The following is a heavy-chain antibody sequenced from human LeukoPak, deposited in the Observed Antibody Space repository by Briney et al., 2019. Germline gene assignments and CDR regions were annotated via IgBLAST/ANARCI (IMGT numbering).Heavy chain of an antibody. J-gene: IGHJ4*02. Sequence: SETLSLTCAVYGGSFSGYYWSWIRQPPGKGLEWIGEINHSGSTNYNPSLKSQVTISVDTSKSQFSLKLSSVTAADTAVYYCARERGSTSCYDYWGQGTLVTISS. CDR2: INHSGST. CDR3: ARERGSTSCYDY. D-gene: IGHD2-2*01. CDR1: GGSFSGYY. V-gene: IGHV4-34*01.